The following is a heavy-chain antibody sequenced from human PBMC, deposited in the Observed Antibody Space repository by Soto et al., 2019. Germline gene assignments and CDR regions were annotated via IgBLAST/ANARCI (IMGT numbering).Heavy chain of an antibody. J-gene: IGHJ3*02. D-gene: IGHD6-6*01. CDR1: GGSISSGGYY. Sequence: QVQLQESGPGLVKPSQTLSLTCTVSGGSISSGGYYWSWIRQHPGKGLEWIGYIYYSGSTYYNPSLKSRVTISVDTSKNQFTLKLSSVTAADTAVYYCARDTKQLVSFDIWGQGTMVTVSS. CDR2: IYYSGST. CDR3: ARDTKQLVSFDI. V-gene: IGHV4-31*03.